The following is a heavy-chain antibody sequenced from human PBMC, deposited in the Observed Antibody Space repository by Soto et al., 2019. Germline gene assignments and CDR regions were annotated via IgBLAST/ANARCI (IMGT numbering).Heavy chain of an antibody. Sequence: GGSLRLSCAASGITFSTYAMSWVRQAPGKGLEWVSAISGSGGSTYYADSVKGRFTISRDKSKNTLYLQMNSLRAEDTALYYCAKSFSSNWYDYFDYWGQGSLVTVS. CDR3: AKSFSSNWYDYFDY. CDR1: GITFSTYA. D-gene: IGHD6-13*01. CDR2: ISGSGGST. V-gene: IGHV3-23*01. J-gene: IGHJ4*02.